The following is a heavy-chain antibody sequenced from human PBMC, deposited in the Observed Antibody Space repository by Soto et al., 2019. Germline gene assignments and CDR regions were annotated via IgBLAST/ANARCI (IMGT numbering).Heavy chain of an antibody. Sequence: GGSLRLSCAASGITFSTYAMSWVRQAPGKGLEWVSAISGSGGSTYYADSVKGRFTISRDKSKNTLYLQMNSLRAEDTALYYCAKSFSSNWYDYFDYWGQGSLVTVS. CDR3: AKSFSSNWYDYFDY. CDR1: GITFSTYA. D-gene: IGHD6-13*01. CDR2: ISGSGGST. V-gene: IGHV3-23*01. J-gene: IGHJ4*02.